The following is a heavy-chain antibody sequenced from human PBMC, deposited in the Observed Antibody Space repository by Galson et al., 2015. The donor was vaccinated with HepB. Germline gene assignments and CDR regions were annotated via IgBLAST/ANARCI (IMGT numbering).Heavy chain of an antibody. CDR2: ISSTGGNS. V-gene: IGHV3-11*01. D-gene: IGHD2-8*01. J-gene: IGHJ4*01. CDR3: ARAPMYAIDY. Sequence: SLRLSCAASGFILSDYYMVWVRQAPGKGLEWVSYISSTGGNSYYADSVKGRFTISRDNAKNLLYLQMNSLRAEDTAIYYCARAPMYAIDYWGQGALVTVSS. CDR1: GFILSDYY.